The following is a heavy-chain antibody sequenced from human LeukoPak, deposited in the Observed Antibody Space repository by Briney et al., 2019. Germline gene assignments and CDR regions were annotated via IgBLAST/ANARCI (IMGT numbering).Heavy chain of an antibody. J-gene: IGHJ4*02. D-gene: IGHD2/OR15-2a*01. V-gene: IGHV3-43*02. CDR1: GFTFRDFS. CDR3: AKGNNSFSFTFGY. CDR2: ISGDESAT. Sequence: GGSLRLSCAASGFTFRDFSMHWVRQAPGKGLEWVSLISGDESATHYADSVKGRFTISRDNSKHFVYLQMTGLTVEDTAFYYCAKGNNSFSFTFGYWGQGALVTVSS.